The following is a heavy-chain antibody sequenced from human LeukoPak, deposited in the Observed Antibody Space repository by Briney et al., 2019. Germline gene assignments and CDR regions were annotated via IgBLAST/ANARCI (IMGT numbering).Heavy chain of an antibody. V-gene: IGHV4-34*01. CDR2: INHSGST. CDR1: GGSFSGYY. Sequence: SETLSLTCAVYGGSFSGYYWSWIRQPPGKGLEWIGEINHSGSTNYNPSLKSRVTILVDTSKKQFSLKLSSVTAADTAVYYCARVQMITFGGVIVIEEYYFDYWGQGTLVTVSS. J-gene: IGHJ4*02. D-gene: IGHD3-16*02. CDR3: ARVQMITFGGVIVIEEYYFDY.